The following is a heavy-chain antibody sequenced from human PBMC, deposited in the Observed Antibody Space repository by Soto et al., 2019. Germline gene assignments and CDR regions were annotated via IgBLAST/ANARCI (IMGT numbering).Heavy chain of an antibody. CDR2: IGAGGGGT. CDR1: GFTLTNYV. V-gene: IGHV3-23*01. D-gene: IGHD6-6*01. J-gene: IGHJ4*02. CDR3: AKGPEQLVHGVFDY. Sequence: PGGSLRRSCLAAGFTLTNYVMSWVRQPPGKGLEWVSGIGAGGGGTYYADSVKGRFTISRDNSKNTLYLQMNSLRAEDTAVYYCAKGPEQLVHGVFDYWGQGTLVTVSS.